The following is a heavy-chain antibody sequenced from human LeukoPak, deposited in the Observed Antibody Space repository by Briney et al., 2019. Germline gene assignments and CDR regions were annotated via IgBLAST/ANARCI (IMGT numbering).Heavy chain of an antibody. V-gene: IGHV4-39*07. Sequence: SETLSLTCSVSGGSVRTSSNYWGWIRQPPGKGLEWVGSFFYSGSTYYNPSLKSRVSISVDTSKNQFSLELRSVTTADTAIYYCAADSGSGNNWFDPWGQGILVTVSS. CDR3: AADSGSGNNWFDP. CDR1: GGSVRTSSNY. CDR2: FFYSGST. D-gene: IGHD3-10*01. J-gene: IGHJ5*02.